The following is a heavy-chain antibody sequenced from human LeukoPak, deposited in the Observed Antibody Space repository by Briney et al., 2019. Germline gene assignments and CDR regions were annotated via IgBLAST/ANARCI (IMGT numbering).Heavy chain of an antibody. CDR2: INWNGGGT. CDR3: AGRGYCSGGSCYSAAFDI. D-gene: IGHD2-15*01. V-gene: IGHV3-20*04. CDR1: GFTFDDYG. J-gene: IGHJ3*02. Sequence: PGGSLRLSCAASGFTFDDYGMSWVRQAPGKGLEWVSGINWNGGGTGYADSVKGRFTISRDNAKNSLYLQMNSLRAEDTALYYCAGRGYCSGGSCYSAAFDIWGQGTMVAVSS.